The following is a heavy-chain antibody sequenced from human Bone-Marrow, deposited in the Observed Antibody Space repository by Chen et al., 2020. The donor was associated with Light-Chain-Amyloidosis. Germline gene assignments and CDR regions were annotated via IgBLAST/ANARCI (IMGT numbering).Heavy chain of an antibody. D-gene: IGHD6-13*01. CDR1: GDSIRGTNYY. Sequence: QLQLQESGPGLVKPSETLSLTCTVSGDSIRGTNYYWGWIRQPPGEGLDWIGTISYDGYTYYNPSLKSRVTISLDTSKNQVSLKLSSVTAADTAVYYCAREIRLATPAAVTPDYWGQGTLVTVSS. CDR3: AREIRLATPAAVTPDY. CDR2: ISYDGYT. V-gene: IGHV4-39*07. J-gene: IGHJ4*02.